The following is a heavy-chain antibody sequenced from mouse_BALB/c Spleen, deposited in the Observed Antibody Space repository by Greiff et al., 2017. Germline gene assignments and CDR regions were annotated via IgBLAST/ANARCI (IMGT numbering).Heavy chain of an antibody. D-gene: IGHD1-1*01. Sequence: EVQLVESGGGLVKPGGSLKLSCAASGFTFSSYAMSWVRQTPEKRLEWVASISSGGSTYYPDSVKGRFTISRDNSRNILYLQMSSLRSEDTAMYYCARGGVYYYGSSYLDYWGQGTTLTVSS. CDR3: ARGGVYYYGSSYLDY. V-gene: IGHV5-6-5*01. CDR1: GFTFSSYA. J-gene: IGHJ2*01. CDR2: ISSGGST.